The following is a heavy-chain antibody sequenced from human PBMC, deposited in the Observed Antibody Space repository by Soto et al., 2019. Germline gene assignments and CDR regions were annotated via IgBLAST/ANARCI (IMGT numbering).Heavy chain of an antibody. Sequence: SETLSLTCIVSGGSISSSDYYWGWVRQPPGKGLEWIGAVYYSGSTYYNPSLTGRVTISVDTSKNQFSLNLRSVTAADTAVYYCARQTGGFGYYFDYWGQGALVTLSS. CDR1: GGSISSSDYY. D-gene: IGHD3-16*01. J-gene: IGHJ4*02. CDR2: VYYSGST. V-gene: IGHV4-39*01. CDR3: ARQTGGFGYYFDY.